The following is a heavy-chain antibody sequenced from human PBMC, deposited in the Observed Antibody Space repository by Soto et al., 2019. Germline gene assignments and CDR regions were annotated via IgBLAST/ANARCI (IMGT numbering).Heavy chain of an antibody. CDR3: ARDFTTIFGVVIMRYGMDV. CDR1: GYTFSSYY. J-gene: IGHJ6*02. V-gene: IGHV1-46*01. D-gene: IGHD3-3*01. Sequence: ASVKVSCKASGYTFSSYYIHWVRRAPGQGLEWMGIINPSGGSTSYAQKFQGRVTMTRDTSTSTVYMELSSLRSEDTAVYYCARDFTTIFGVVIMRYGMDVWGQGTTVTVSS. CDR2: INPSGGST.